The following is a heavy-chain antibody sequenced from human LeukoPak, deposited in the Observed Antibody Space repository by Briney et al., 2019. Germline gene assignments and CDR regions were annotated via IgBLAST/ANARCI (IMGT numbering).Heavy chain of an antibody. J-gene: IGHJ4*02. V-gene: IGHV1-2*02. Sequence: GSVKVFCKASGYTFTGYYMNWGGQAPGQGVEWMGWINPNSGGTNYAQKFQGRVTMTRDTSISTAYMELSRLRSDDTAVYYCATASSRANYWGQGTLVTVSS. D-gene: IGHD5-12*01. CDR2: INPNSGGT. CDR3: ATASSRANY. CDR1: GYTFTGYY.